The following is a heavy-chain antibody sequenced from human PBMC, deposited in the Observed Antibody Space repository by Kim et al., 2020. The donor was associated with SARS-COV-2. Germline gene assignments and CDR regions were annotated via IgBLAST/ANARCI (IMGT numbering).Heavy chain of an antibody. CDR2: ISSSSSYI. J-gene: IGHJ4*02. Sequence: GGSLRLSCAASGFTFISYSMNWVRQAPGKGLEWVSSISSSSSYIYYADSVKGRFTISRDNAKNSLYLQMNSLRAEDTAVYYCARESEPYYDYIWGSYRHHSYFDYWGQGTLVTVSS. V-gene: IGHV3-21*01. CDR3: ARESEPYYDYIWGSYRHHSYFDY. CDR1: GFTFISYS. D-gene: IGHD3-16*02.